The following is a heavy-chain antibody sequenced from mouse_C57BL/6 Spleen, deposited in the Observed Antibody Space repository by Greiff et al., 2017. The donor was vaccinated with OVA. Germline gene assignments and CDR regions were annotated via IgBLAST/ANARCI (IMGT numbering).Heavy chain of an antibody. V-gene: IGHV1-69*01. D-gene: IGHD1-1*01. J-gene: IGHJ2*01. CDR2: IDPSDSYT. Sequence: QVQLKQPGAELVMPGASVKLSCKASGYTFTSYWMHWVKQRPGQGLEWIGEIDPSDSYTNYNQKFKGKSTLTVDKSSSTAYMQLSSLTSEDSAVYYCARSYYGYYFDYWGQGTTLTVSS. CDR1: GYTFTSYW. CDR3: ARSYYGYYFDY.